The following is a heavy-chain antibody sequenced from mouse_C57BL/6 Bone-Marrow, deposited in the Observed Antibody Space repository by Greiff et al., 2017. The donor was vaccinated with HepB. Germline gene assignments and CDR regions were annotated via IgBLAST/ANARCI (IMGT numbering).Heavy chain of an antibody. V-gene: IGHV5-2*01. CDR2: INSDGGST. D-gene: IGHD1-1*01. J-gene: IGHJ1*03. CDR1: EYEFPSHD. Sequence: EVQVVESGGGLVQPGESLKLSCESNEYEFPSHDMSWVRKTPEKRLELVAAINSDGGSTYYPDTMERRFIISRDNTKKTLYLQMSSLRSEDTALYYCARLNYYGSSYLYWYFDVWGTGTTVTVSS. CDR3: ARLNYYGSSYLYWYFDV.